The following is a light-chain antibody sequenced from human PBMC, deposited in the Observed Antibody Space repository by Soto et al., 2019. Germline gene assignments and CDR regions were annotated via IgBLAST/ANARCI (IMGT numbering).Light chain of an antibody. CDR3: HQYGGSPPT. V-gene: IGKV1-5*03. J-gene: IGKJ1*01. Sequence: DIQMTQSPSTLSASVGDRVTITCRASQSISSWLAWYQQKPGKAPKLLIYKASSLESGVPSRFSGSGSGTDFTLTTSRLEPEDFAVYHCHQYGGSPPTFGQGTKVDIK. CDR1: QSISSW. CDR2: KAS.